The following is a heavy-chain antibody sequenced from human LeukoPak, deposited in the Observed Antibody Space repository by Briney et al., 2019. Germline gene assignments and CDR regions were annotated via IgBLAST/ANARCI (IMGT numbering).Heavy chain of an antibody. Sequence: GGSLRLSCETAGFTFSSYVMHWVRRTPGKGLVWVSRISHDGIISYADSVKGRFTISRDNAKNTLTLQMNSLRVEDTAVYYCARVTGGGLMTTVTHPGGYWGQGTLVTVSS. CDR2: ISHDGII. CDR1: GFTFSSYV. J-gene: IGHJ4*02. V-gene: IGHV3-74*01. CDR3: ARVTGGGLMTTVTHPGGY. D-gene: IGHD4-17*01.